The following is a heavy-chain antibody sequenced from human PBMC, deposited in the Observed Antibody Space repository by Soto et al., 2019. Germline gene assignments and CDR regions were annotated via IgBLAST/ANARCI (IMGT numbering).Heavy chain of an antibody. Sequence: VGSLRLSCAVSGLPVSGNFMSWVRQAPGKGLEWVSVIFSGGSTYYADSVKGRFTISRDNSRNTVYLQMNSLRAEDTAVYYCARDRRGNYYDSSGSYVTEYFFDYWGLGTLVTVSS. CDR3: ARDRRGNYYDSSGSYVTEYFFDY. J-gene: IGHJ4*02. D-gene: IGHD3-22*01. V-gene: IGHV3-66*01. CDR2: IFSGGST. CDR1: GLPVSGNF.